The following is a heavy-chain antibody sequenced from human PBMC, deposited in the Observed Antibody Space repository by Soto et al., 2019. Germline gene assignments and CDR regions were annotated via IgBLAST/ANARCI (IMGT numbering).Heavy chain of an antibody. CDR2: IYHSGST. V-gene: IGHV4-30-2*01. D-gene: IGHD1-7*01. Sequence: TSETLSLTCAVSGGSISSGGYSWSWIRQPPGKGLEWIGYIYHSGSTYYNPSLKSRVTISVDRSKNQFSLKLSSVTAADTAVYYCAKQTGTVYLSGAFDIWGQGTMVTVSS. J-gene: IGHJ3*02. CDR3: AKQTGTVYLSGAFDI. CDR1: GGSISSGGYS.